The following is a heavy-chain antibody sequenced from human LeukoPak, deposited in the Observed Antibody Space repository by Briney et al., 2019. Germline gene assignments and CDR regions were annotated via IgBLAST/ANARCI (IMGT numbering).Heavy chain of an antibody. J-gene: IGHJ4*02. CDR1: GGSISSYY. CDR3: ARERIAVAGMRYYFDY. V-gene: IGHV4-59*01. Sequence: SETLSLTCTVSGGSISSYYWSWIRQPPGKGLEWIGYIYYSGSTNYNPSLKSRVTISVDTSKNQFSLKLSSVTAADTAVYYCARERIAVAGMRYYFDYWGQGTLVTVSS. CDR2: IYYSGST. D-gene: IGHD6-19*01.